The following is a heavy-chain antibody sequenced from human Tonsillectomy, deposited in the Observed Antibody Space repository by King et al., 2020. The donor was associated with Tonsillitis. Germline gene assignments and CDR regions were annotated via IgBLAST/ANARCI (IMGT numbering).Heavy chain of an antibody. V-gene: IGHV3-9*01. CDR2: ISWDSGSR. Sequence: VQLVESGGGLVQPGRSLRLSCAAAGFTFDDYAMHWVRQAPGKGLEWVSGISWDSGSRGYADSVKGRFTISRDNAKNSLYLQMNSLRAEDTALYYCAKTSTLGIAVTGPFDYWGQGTLVTVSS. CDR3: AKTSTLGIAVTGPFDY. CDR1: GFTFDDYA. D-gene: IGHD6-19*01. J-gene: IGHJ4*02.